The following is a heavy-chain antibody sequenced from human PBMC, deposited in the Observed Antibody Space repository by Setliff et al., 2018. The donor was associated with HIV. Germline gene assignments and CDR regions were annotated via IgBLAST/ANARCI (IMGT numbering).Heavy chain of an antibody. D-gene: IGHD1-26*01. Sequence: ASVKVSCKASGYTFTGYYMHWVRQAPGQGIEWMGWINPNSGGTNYAQKFQGRVTMTRDTSISTAYMELSRLRSDDTAVYYCARVRRAPSGSLDYWGQGTLGTVSS. V-gene: IGHV1-2*02. CDR2: INPNSGGT. CDR1: GYTFTGYY. J-gene: IGHJ4*02. CDR3: ARVRRAPSGSLDY.